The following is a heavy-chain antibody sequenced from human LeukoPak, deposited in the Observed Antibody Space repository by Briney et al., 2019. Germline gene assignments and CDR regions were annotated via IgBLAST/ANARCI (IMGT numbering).Heavy chain of an antibody. CDR3: ARPGGGYSYGLVNY. J-gene: IGHJ4*02. CDR2: INPNSGGT. D-gene: IGHD5-18*01. Sequence: GASVKVSCKAAGYTFTGYYMHWVRQAPGQGLEWMGWINPNSGGTNYAQKFQGRVTMTRATSISTAYMELSRLRSDDPAVYYCARPGGGYSYGLVNYWGQGTLVTVSS. CDR1: GYTFTGYY. V-gene: IGHV1-2*02.